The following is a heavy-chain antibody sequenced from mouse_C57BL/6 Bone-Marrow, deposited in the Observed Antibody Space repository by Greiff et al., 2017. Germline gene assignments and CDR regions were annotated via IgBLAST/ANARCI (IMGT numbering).Heavy chain of an antibody. CDR2: IDPSDSYT. J-gene: IGHJ1*03. D-gene: IGHD1-1*01. V-gene: IGHV1-50*01. CDR1: GYTFTSYW. CDR3: ARGIFITTVVAYWYFDV. Sequence: VQLQQPGAELVKPGASVKLSCKASGYTFTSYWMQWVKQRPGQGLEWIGEIDPSDSYTNYNQKFKGKATLTVDTSSSTAYMQLSSLTSEDSAVYYCARGIFITTVVAYWYFDVWGTGTTVTVSS.